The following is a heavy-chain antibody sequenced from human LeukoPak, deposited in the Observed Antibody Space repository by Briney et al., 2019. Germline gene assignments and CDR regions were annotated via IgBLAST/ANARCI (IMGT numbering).Heavy chain of an antibody. CDR2: ISGSGGST. V-gene: IGHV3-23*01. Sequence: GGSLRLSCAASGFTVSSNYMSWVRQAPGKGLEWVSAISGSGGSTYYADSVKGRFTISRDNSKNTLYLQINSLRAEDTAVYYCAKDLSDTDHDYWGQGTLVTVSS. J-gene: IGHJ4*02. CDR3: AKDLSDTDHDY. D-gene: IGHD5-18*01. CDR1: GFTVSSNY.